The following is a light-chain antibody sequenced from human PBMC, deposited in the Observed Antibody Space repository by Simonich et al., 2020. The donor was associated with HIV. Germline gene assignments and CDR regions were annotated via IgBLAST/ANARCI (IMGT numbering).Light chain of an antibody. CDR1: QVIRHY. CDR3: QQYHIYSVT. CDR2: DAS. J-gene: IGKJ5*01. V-gene: IGKV1-33*01. Sequence: DIQMTQSPSSLSESVRDIVTITCQASQVIRHYLNWYQQKPGKAPKLLIYDASNLETGVPPRFSCSGSGTEFTLTISSLQPDDVATYYCQQYHIYSVTFGQGTRLDIK.